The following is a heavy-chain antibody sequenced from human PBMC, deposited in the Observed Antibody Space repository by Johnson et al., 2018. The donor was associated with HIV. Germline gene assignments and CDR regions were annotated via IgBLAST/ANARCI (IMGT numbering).Heavy chain of an antibody. Sequence: QVQLVESGGGVVQPGRSLRLSCEASGFTFSNYAMHWVRQAPGKGLEWVAVIWYNGSKKWYADSVKGRCTIYRDNSKNTLYLQMNSLRAEDSAVYYCARDPAAAALRAFDIWGQGTMVTVSS. J-gene: IGHJ3*02. CDR3: ARDPAAAALRAFDI. CDR2: IWYNGSKK. D-gene: IGHD6-13*01. CDR1: GFTFSNYA. V-gene: IGHV3-33*01.